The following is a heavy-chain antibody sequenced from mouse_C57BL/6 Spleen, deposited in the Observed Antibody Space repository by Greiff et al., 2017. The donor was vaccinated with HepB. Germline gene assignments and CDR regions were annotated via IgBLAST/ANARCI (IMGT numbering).Heavy chain of an antibody. CDR2: ISYEGSN. V-gene: IGHV3-6*01. J-gene: IGHJ1*03. D-gene: IGHD1-1*01. CDR3: ARVLTTVVATDWYFDV. Sequence: VQLKESGPGLVKPSQSLSLTCSVTGYSITSGYYWNWIRQFPGNKLEWMGYISYEGSNNYNPSLKNRISITRDTSKNQFFLKLNSVTTEDTATYYCARVLTTVVATDWYFDVWGTGTTVTVSS. CDR1: GYSITSGYY.